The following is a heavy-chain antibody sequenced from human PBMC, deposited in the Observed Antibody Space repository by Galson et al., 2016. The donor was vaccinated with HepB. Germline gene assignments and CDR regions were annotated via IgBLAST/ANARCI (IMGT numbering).Heavy chain of an antibody. Sequence: QSGAEVKKPGESLKISCKASGYSFSSYWIGWVRQMPGKGLEWMGIIYPGDSDTRYSPSFQGQVTIPADKSISSAYLQWSSLKASDTAMYYCARQNAAGYCSGGRCYSGGMDVWGQGTTVTVSS. CDR3: ARQNAAGYCSGGRCYSGGMDV. D-gene: IGHD2-15*01. V-gene: IGHV5-51*01. CDR2: IYPGDSDT. CDR1: GYSFSSYW. J-gene: IGHJ6*02.